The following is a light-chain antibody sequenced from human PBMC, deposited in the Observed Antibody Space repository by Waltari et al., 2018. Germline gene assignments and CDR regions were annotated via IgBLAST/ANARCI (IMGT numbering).Light chain of an antibody. V-gene: IGLV4-69*01. CDR1: SGHSSNV. CDR3: QTGGHGTWV. Sequence: QLVLTQSPSASASLGASVKLTCPLSSGHSSNVIAWLQQQPEKGPRYLMRVNRDGSHSRGDEIPDRFSGSSSGAERYLTISSLQSEDEADYYCQTGGHGTWVFGGGTKLTVL. J-gene: IGLJ3*02. CDR2: VNRDGSH.